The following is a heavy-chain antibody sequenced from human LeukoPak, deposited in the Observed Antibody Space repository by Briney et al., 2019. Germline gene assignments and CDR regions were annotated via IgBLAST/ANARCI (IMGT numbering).Heavy chain of an antibody. CDR1: GFTFSTYW. CDR3: ARGFRNGPFDC. CDR2: IKEDGSEK. V-gene: IGHV3-7*03. D-gene: IGHD2-8*01. J-gene: IGHJ4*02. Sequence: GGSLRLSCAASGFTFSTYWMSWVRQAPGKGLEWVANIKEDGSEKYYGDSVKGRFTISRDNAKNSHFLQMNSLRVEDTALYYSARGFRNGPFDCWGQGTLVTVSS.